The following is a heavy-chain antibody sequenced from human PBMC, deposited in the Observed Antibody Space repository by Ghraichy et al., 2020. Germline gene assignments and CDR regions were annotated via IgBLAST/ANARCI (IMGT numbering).Heavy chain of an antibody. Sequence: SETLSLTCTVSGGSISSSSYYWGWIRQPPGKGLEWIGSIYYSGSTYYNPSLKSRVTISVDTSKNQFSLKLSSVTAADTAVYYCARIVRVGYCSSTSCSAGYWGQGTLVTVSS. J-gene: IGHJ4*02. CDR1: GGSISSSSYY. CDR2: IYYSGST. V-gene: IGHV4-39*01. D-gene: IGHD2-2*01. CDR3: ARIVRVGYCSSTSCSAGY.